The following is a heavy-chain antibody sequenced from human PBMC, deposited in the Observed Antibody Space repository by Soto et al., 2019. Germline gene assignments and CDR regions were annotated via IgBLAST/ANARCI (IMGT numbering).Heavy chain of an antibody. D-gene: IGHD2-8*01. CDR3: ARGDSTDCSNGVCSFFYNHDMDV. CDR1: GYSFTDYH. J-gene: IGHJ6*02. V-gene: IGHV1-2*04. CDR2: INPKSGGT. Sequence: ASVKVSCKASGYSFTDYHIHWVRQAPGQGLEWLGRINPKSGGTSTAQKFQGWVTMTTDTYISTASMELTRLTSDDTAIYYCARGDSTDCSNGVCSFFYNHDMDVWVQGTTVTVS.